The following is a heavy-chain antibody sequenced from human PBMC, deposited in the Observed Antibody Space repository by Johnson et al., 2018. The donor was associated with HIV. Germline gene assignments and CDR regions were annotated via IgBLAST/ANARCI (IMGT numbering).Heavy chain of an antibody. Sequence: VQLVESGGGLIQPGGSLRLSCAASGFTVSSNYMSWVRQAPGQGLEWVSVIYSGGSTYYADSAKGRFTISRDNSKNTLYLQMHGLRAEDTAVYYCARDYRYGGNSAFDIWGQGTMVTVSS. J-gene: IGHJ3*02. D-gene: IGHD4-23*01. CDR3: ARDYRYGGNSAFDI. CDR1: GFTVSSNY. CDR2: IYSGGST. V-gene: IGHV3-66*03.